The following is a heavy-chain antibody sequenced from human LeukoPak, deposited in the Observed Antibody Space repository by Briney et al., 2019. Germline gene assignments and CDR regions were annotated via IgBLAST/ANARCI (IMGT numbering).Heavy chain of an antibody. Sequence: GGSLRLSCAVSGITVSNYGMSWVRQAPGKGLEWVAGISGSGGGTNYADSVKGRFTISRDNFKNTLYLQMNSLRAEDTAVYFCAKRGVAIRVILVGFHKEAYYFDSWGQGALVTVSS. CDR3: AKRGVAIRVILVGFHKEAYYFDS. J-gene: IGHJ4*02. V-gene: IGHV3-23*01. CDR2: ISGSGGGT. D-gene: IGHD3-22*01. CDR1: GITVSNYG.